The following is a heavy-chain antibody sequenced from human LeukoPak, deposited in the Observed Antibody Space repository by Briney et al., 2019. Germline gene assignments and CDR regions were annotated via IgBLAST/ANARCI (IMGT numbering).Heavy chain of an antibody. CDR3: ARMRGV. Sequence: SETLSLTCTVSGGSISNYYWSWIRQPPGKGLEWIGYINYSGSTKYNPSVKSRVTISIDMSKRQFSLKLSSVTAADTAVYYCARMRGVWGQGTLVSVSS. J-gene: IGHJ4*02. CDR2: INYSGST. D-gene: IGHD3-10*01. CDR1: GGSISNYY. V-gene: IGHV4-59*08.